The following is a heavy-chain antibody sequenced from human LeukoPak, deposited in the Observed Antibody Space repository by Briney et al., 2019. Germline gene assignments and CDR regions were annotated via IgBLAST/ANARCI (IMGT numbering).Heavy chain of an antibody. V-gene: IGHV4-31*03. CDR2: IYYSGST. CDR1: GGSISSGGYY. D-gene: IGHD2-2*01. CDR3: ARAGYCSSTSCTTYNWFGP. J-gene: IGHJ5*02. Sequence: SQTLSLTCTVSGGSISSGGYYWSWIRQHPGKGLEWIGYIYYSGSTYYNPSLKSRVTISVDTSKNQFSLKLSSVTAADTAVYYWARAGYCSSTSCTTYNWFGPWGQGTLVTVSS.